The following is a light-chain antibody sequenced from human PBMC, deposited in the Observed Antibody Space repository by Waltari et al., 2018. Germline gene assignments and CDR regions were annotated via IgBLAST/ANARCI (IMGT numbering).Light chain of an antibody. CDR3: QQYNNWLGT. Sequence: EIVMTQSPATLSVSPGERATLSCSASQSVSSNLAWDQQKPGQAPRLLIYGASTRATGIPARFSGSGSGTEFTLTISSMQSEDFAVYYCQQYNNWLGTFGQGTKVEIK. CDR1: QSVSSN. V-gene: IGKV3-15*01. CDR2: GAS. J-gene: IGKJ1*01.